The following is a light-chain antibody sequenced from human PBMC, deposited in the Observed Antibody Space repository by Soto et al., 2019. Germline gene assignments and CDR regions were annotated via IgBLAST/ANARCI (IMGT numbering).Light chain of an antibody. CDR3: QQYNTSPLT. V-gene: IGKV1-5*03. J-gene: IGKJ4*01. CDR2: KAS. CDR1: QSISTW. Sequence: DIQMPQSPSTLSASVGDRVTITCRASQSISTWLAWYQQKPGKAPKLLIYKASNLEDGVPSRFSGSGSGTEFTITISSLQPDDFATYDCQQYNTSPLTFGGGTTVEIK.